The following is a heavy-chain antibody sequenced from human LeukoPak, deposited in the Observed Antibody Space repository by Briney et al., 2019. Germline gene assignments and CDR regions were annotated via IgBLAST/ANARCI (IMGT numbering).Heavy chain of an antibody. CDR3: ARGRDGYNFNY. CDR2: IYYSGST. D-gene: IGHD5-24*01. V-gene: IGHV4-59*01. CDR1: SGPISSYY. Sequence: SETLSLTCTVSSGPISSYYWSWIRQPPGKGLEWIGYIYYSGSTNYNPSLKSRVTISLDTSKNQFSLKLGSVTAADTAVYFCARGRDGYNFNYWGQGTLVTVSS. J-gene: IGHJ4*02.